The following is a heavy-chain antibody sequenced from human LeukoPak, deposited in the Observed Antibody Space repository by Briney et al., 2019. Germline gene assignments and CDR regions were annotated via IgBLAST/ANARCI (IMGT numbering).Heavy chain of an antibody. D-gene: IGHD5-12*01. V-gene: IGHV4-59*01. CDR3: ARGYDSKSTYFDY. Sequence: SETLSLTCTVSGGSISSYYWSWIRQPPGKGLEWIGYIYYSGSTNYNPSLKSRVTISVDTSKNQFSLKLSSVTAADTAVYYCARGYDSKSTYFDYWGQGTLVTVSS. J-gene: IGHJ4*02. CDR1: GGSISSYY. CDR2: IYYSGST.